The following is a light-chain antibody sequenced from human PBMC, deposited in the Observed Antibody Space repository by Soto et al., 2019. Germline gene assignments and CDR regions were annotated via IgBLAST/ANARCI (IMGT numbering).Light chain of an antibody. CDR1: QSVLYSSNNKNY. CDR3: QQSYSTFLT. CDR2: WAS. J-gene: IGKJ4*01. Sequence: DIVMTQSPDSLAVSLGERATINCKSSQSVLYSSNNKNYLAWYQQKPGQPPKLLIYWASTRESGVPDRFSGSGSGTDFTLTISSLQPEDFATYYCQQSYSTFLTFGGGTKVELK. V-gene: IGKV4-1*01.